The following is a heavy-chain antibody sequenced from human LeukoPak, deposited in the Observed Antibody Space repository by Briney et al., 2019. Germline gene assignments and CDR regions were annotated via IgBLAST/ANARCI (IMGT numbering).Heavy chain of an antibody. CDR1: GYTLTELS. D-gene: IGHD6-6*01. CDR2: FDPEDGET. Sequence: GASVKVSCKVSGYTLTELSMHWVRQAPGKGLEWMGGFDPEDGETIYAQKFQGRVTITADKSTSTAYMELSSLRSEDTAVYYCARDLVLIWGSSSSLSFDYWGQGTLVTVSS. V-gene: IGHV1-24*01. J-gene: IGHJ4*02. CDR3: ARDLVLIWGSSSSLSFDY.